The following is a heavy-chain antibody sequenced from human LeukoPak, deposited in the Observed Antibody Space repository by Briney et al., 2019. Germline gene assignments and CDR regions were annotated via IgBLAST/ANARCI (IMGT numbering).Heavy chain of an antibody. D-gene: IGHD4-17*01. CDR2: IGTAGDT. V-gene: IGHV3-13*01. CDR3: ARVSEIQDYGDYVAHWYFDL. Sequence: GGSLRLSCAASGFTFSSYDMHWVRQATGKGLEWVSAIGTAGDTYYPGSVKGRFTISRENAKNSLYLQMNSLRAGDTAVYYCARVSEIQDYGDYVAHWYFDLWGRGTLVTVSS. J-gene: IGHJ2*01. CDR1: GFTFSSYD.